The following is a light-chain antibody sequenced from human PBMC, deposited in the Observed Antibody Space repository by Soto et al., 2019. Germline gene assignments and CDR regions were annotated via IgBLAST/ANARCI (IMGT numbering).Light chain of an antibody. CDR2: GIS. CDR1: QGIGSD. V-gene: IGKV1-6*01. J-gene: IGKJ1*01. CDR3: LQDYNYPWT. Sequence: IQMTQSPSSLYAAVGDRVTITCRASQGIGSDLGWYQQKPGKAPKVLIYGISSLQSGVPSRFSGSGSGTDFTLTISSLQPEDIATYYCLQDYNYPWTFGQGTKVDIK.